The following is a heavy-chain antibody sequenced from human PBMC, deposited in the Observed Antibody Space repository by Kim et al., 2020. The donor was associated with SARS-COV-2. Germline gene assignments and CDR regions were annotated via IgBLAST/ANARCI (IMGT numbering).Heavy chain of an antibody. D-gene: IGHD6-13*01. CDR3: ARDHSSSWYYFDY. J-gene: IGHJ4*01. V-gene: IGHV3-33*05. CDR2: ISYDGSNK. Sequence: GGSLRLSCAASGFTFSSYGMHWVRQAPGKGLEWVAVISYDGSNKYYADSVKGRFTISRDNSKNTLYLQMNSLRAEDTAVYYCARDHSSSWYYFDYWGQEPWSPSPQ. CDR1: GFTFSSYG.